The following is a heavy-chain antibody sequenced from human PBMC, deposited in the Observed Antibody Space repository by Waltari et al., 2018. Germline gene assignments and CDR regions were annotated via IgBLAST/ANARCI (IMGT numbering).Heavy chain of an antibody. CDR2: IYYSGST. V-gene: IGHV4-39*07. CDR1: GGSISSSSYY. J-gene: IGHJ6*02. Sequence: QLQLQESGPGLVKPSETLSLTCTVSGGSISSSSYYWGWIRQPPGKGLEWIGSIYYSGSTYYNPSLKSRVTISVDTSKNQFSLKLSSVTAADTAVYYCARMGSTSRHSSRDIMDVWGQGASVTVSS. CDR3: ARMGSTSRHSSRDIMDV. D-gene: IGHD2-2*01.